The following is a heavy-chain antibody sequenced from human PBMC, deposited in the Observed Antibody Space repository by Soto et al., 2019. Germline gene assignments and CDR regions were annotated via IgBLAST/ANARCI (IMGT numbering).Heavy chain of an antibody. J-gene: IGHJ4*02. CDR1: GYTLTELS. CDR2: FDPEDGET. D-gene: IGHD3-22*01. CDR3: ATVLRSGYLVGTNYYFDY. V-gene: IGHV1-24*01. Sequence: ASVKVSCKVSGYTLTELSMHWVRQAPGKGLEWMGGFDPEDGETIYAQKFQGRVTMTEDTSTDIAYMELSSLRSEDTAVYYCATVLRSGYLVGTNYYFDYWGQGTLVTVSS.